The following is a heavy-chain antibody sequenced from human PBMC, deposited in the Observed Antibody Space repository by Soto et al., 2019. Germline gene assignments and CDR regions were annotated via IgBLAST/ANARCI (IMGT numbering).Heavy chain of an antibody. V-gene: IGHV4-30-4*01. Sequence: SETLSLTCTVSGGPISNENYYWNWIRQPPGKGLEWIGYIYYSGNTYYNPSLKSRVTISVDTSKNQFSLKLSSVTAADTAVYYCAREPSIWAQGTLVTVSS. CDR2: IYYSGNT. CDR3: AREPSI. J-gene: IGHJ4*02. CDR1: GGPISNENYY.